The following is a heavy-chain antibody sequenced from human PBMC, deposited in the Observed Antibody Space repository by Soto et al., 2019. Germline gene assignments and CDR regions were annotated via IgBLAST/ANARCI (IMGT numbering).Heavy chain of an antibody. Sequence: PSETLSLTCTVSGGSISSGGYYWSWIRQQPGKGLEWIGYIYYSGSTYYNPSLKSRVTISVDTSKNQFSLKLSSVTAADTAVYYCARDSHYDYGDYVEYWGQGTLVTVSS. CDR3: ARDSHYDYGDYVEY. CDR2: IYYSGST. D-gene: IGHD4-17*01. J-gene: IGHJ4*02. V-gene: IGHV4-31*03. CDR1: GGSISSGGYY.